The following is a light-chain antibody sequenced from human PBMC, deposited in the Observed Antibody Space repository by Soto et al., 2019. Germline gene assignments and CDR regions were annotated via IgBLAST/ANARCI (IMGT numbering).Light chain of an antibody. Sequence: ENVLTQSPGTLSLSLGERATLSCRASQSVSSGFLACYQQKPGQAPRLLLYSASTRAAGIPGRFSGSGSGTDFSLTISRLEPEDFAVYYCQLYGSSPLITFGQGTRLEIK. CDR3: QLYGSSPLIT. CDR2: SAS. V-gene: IGKV3-20*01. CDR1: QSVSSGF. J-gene: IGKJ5*01.